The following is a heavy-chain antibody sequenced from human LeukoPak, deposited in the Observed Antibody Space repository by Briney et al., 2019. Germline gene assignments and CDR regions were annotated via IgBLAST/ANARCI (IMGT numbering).Heavy chain of an antibody. Sequence: GGSLRLSCAASGFTFSSYAMSWVRQAPGKGLEWVSAISGSGGSTYYADSVKGRFTISRDNSKNTLYLQMNNLRAEDTAVYYCAKDAVRGSGIESYYYYGMDVWGQGTTVTVSS. D-gene: IGHD3-10*01. V-gene: IGHV3-23*01. CDR3: AKDAVRGSGIESYYYYGMDV. CDR2: ISGSGGST. J-gene: IGHJ6*02. CDR1: GFTFSSYA.